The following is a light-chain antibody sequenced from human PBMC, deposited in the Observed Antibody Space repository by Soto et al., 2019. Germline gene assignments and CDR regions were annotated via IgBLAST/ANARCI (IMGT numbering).Light chain of an antibody. CDR2: SDN. CDR3: AMWDDSLNGVL. Sequence: QSVLTQPPSASGTPGQRVTISCSGSSSNIGRYSVNWYRQLPGTAPKLLIHSDNRRPSGVPDGFSGSKSGTSASLAISGLQSDDEAEYYCAMWDDSLNGVLFGGGTKLTVL. CDR1: SSNIGRYS. V-gene: IGLV1-44*01. J-gene: IGLJ2*01.